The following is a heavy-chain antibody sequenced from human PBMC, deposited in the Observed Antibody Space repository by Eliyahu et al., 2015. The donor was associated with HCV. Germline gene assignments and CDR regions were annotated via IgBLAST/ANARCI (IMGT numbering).Heavy chain of an antibody. CDR1: GYTLTDYY. J-gene: IGHJ3*02. CDR2: INPNSGGT. D-gene: IGHD1-26*01. CDR3: AREVGAMQAFDI. Sequence: QVQLVQSGAEVKKPGASVKVSCKASGYTLTDYYVHWVRQAPGQGLEWMGWINPNSGGTNYAQKFQGRVTMTRDTSSSTAYMELSRLRSDDTAVYYCAREVGAMQAFDIWGQGTMVFVSS. V-gene: IGHV1-2*02.